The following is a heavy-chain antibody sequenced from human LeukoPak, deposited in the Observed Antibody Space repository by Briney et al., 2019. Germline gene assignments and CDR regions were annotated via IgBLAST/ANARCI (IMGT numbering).Heavy chain of an antibody. CDR1: GFTFSNYA. Sequence: GGSLRLSCAASGFTFSNYAMHWVRQAAGKGLEWVAGIWSDGSNKYYADSVKGRFTISRDNSKNTLSLQVNSLRAEDTAVYYCARTPYSSGWYYFDYWGQGTLVTVSS. V-gene: IGHV3-33*01. CDR3: ARTPYSSGWYYFDY. J-gene: IGHJ4*02. D-gene: IGHD6-19*01. CDR2: IWSDGSNK.